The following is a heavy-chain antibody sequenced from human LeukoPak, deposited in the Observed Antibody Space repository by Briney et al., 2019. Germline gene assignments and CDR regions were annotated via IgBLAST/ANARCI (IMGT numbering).Heavy chain of an antibody. CDR1: GFTFSSYS. V-gene: IGHV3-48*04. CDR2: ISSVGSST. D-gene: IGHD3-10*01. Sequence: GGSLRLSCAASGFTFSSYSMNWVRQAPGKGLEWVSYISSVGSSTVYADSVKGRFTISRDNAKNSLFLQMNSLRAEDTAVYYCARARGAGPGAHFDYWGQGTPVIVSS. J-gene: IGHJ4*02. CDR3: ARARGAGPGAHFDY.